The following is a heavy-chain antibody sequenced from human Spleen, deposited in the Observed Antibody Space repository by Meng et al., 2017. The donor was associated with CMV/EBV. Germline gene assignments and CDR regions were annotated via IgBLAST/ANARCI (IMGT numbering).Heavy chain of an antibody. D-gene: IGHD3-22*01. CDR1: GFTFSSYS. CDR2: ISNRGDHI. Sequence: SGFTFSSYSMNWVRQAPGKGLGWVSYISNRGDHIYYAGSVKGRFTISRDNAKNSLDLQMNSLTGDDTAVYYCAKDDYSSGYYHTHYDYWGQGALVTVSS. J-gene: IGHJ4*02. V-gene: IGHV3-21*06. CDR3: AKDDYSSGYYHTHYDY.